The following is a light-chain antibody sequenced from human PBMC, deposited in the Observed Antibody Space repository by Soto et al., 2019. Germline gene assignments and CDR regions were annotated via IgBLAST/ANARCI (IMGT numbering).Light chain of an antibody. J-gene: IGLJ2*01. CDR3: QSYDTSLSASV. CDR2: NDN. Sequence: QSVLTQPPSVSGDPGQRVTISCTGSSSNIGAGYDVHWYQQLPGTAPKLLIYNDNNRPSGVPDRFSGSKSGTSASLAITGLQTEDEADYYCQSYDTSLSASVFGGGTKLTVL. CDR1: SSNIGAGYD. V-gene: IGLV1-40*01.